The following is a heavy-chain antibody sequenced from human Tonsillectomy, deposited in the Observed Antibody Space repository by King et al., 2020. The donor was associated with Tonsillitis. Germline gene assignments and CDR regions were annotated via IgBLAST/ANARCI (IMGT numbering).Heavy chain of an antibody. CDR1: GGAVSGSS. D-gene: IGHD4-17*01. V-gene: IGHV4-34*01. CDR3: VSGLRGPDY. CDR2: INHSGST. J-gene: IGHJ4*02. Sequence: LQKGGEGRVKGAETVDRTGGVEGGAVSGSSLRCLRPPPGKGLEWIGEINHSGSTNYNPSLKSRVTISVDTSKNQFSLKLSSVTAADTAVYYCVSGLRGPDYWGQGTLVTVSS.